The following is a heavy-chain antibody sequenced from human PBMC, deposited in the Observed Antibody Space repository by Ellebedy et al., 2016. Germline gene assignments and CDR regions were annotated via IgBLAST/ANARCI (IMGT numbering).Heavy chain of an antibody. CDR1: GFTFSSYG. D-gene: IGHD1-26*01. J-gene: IGHJ4*02. CDR2: ISYDGSNK. V-gene: IGHV3-30*03. CDR3: ARDGLDYGGSYFTNFDY. Sequence: GGSLRLSCAASGFTFSSYGMHWVRQAPGKGLEWVAVISYDGSNKYYADSVKGRFTISGGNSKNTLYLQMNSLRAEDTAVYYCARDGLDYGGSYFTNFDYWGQGTLVTVSS.